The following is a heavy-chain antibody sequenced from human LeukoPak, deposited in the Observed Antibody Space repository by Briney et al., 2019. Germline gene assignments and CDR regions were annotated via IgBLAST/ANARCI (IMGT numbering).Heavy chain of an antibody. CDR3: ARHEVLGYYDTRGVGIDY. D-gene: IGHD3-22*01. CDR2: IFHTGGT. Sequence: PSETLSLTCSVSGASISQSYWSWIRQPPGKALEWIGFIFHTGGTNYIPSLKSRITISRDTSKNQISLKLSSVTAADTAVYYCARHEVLGYYDTRGVGIDYWGQGTLVTVSS. CDR1: GASISQSY. J-gene: IGHJ4*02. V-gene: IGHV4-59*08.